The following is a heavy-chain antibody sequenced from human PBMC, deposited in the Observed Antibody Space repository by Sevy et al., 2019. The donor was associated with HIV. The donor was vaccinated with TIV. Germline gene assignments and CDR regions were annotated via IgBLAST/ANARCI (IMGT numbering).Heavy chain of an antibody. J-gene: IGHJ5*02. CDR2: VHYSGSA. CDR1: GGSISSSSFY. D-gene: IGHD3-16*01. V-gene: IGHV4-39*01. Sequence: SETLSLTCSVSGGSISSSSFYWGWIRQPPGKGLEWIGSVHYSGSAFYNPSLKSRVTISVVMSKNQLSLELTSVTAADTAVYYCAGPLGELRFEPWGQGTLVTVSS. CDR3: AGPLGELRFEP.